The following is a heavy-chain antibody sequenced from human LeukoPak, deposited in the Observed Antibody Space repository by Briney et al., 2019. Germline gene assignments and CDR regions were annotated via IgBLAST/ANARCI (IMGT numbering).Heavy chain of an antibody. Sequence: PGGSLRLSCAASGFIFVNYGLHWVRQAPGKGLEWVALISYDGSETYYADSVRGRFTISRDDSKNTLYLQMNSLRPEDTALYYCAKDPSLRTTLPLWGQGTQVTVSS. CDR2: ISYDGSET. V-gene: IGHV3-30*18. CDR3: AKDPSLRTTLPL. J-gene: IGHJ4*02. D-gene: IGHD1-1*01. CDR1: GFIFVNYG.